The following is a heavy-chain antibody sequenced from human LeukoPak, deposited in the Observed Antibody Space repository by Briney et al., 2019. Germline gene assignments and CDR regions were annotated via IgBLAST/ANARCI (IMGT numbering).Heavy chain of an antibody. CDR1: GFTFSSYS. V-gene: IGHV3-48*01. CDR2: ISSSSSTI. D-gene: IGHD2-2*01. J-gene: IGHJ6*03. CDR3: ARRLIVVVPAAIQLYYYYMDV. Sequence: GGSLRLSCAASGFTFSSYSMNWVRQAPGKGLEWVSYISSSSSTIYYADSVKGRFTISRDNAKNSLYLQMNSLRAEDTAVYYCARRLIVVVPAAIQLYYYYMDVWGKGTTVTVSS.